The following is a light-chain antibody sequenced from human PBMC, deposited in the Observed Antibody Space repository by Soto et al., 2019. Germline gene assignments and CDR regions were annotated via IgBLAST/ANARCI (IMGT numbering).Light chain of an antibody. CDR1: QSVGPS. J-gene: IGKJ4*01. CDR2: AAS. Sequence: EVVLTQSPATLSLSPGGRATLSCTASQSVGPSLAWYQQKPGQAPRLLISAASTGATGIPARFSGSGSGTEFTLTISSLQSEDCAIYYCQQYHTWPITFGGGTKVDIK. CDR3: QQYHTWPIT. V-gene: IGKV3-15*01.